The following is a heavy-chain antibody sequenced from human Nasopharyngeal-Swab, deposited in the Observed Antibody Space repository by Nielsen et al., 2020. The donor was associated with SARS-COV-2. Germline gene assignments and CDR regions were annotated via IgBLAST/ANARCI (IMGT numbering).Heavy chain of an antibody. Sequence: GESLKISCAASEFTFSAYWMSWVRQAPGTGLEWVATIAKDGTEKHYVDSVKGRFTISRDNAQNSLFLHMDSLRAEDTAVYYGAGGGDQYDYVEASYRSLLYHWGQGTLVTVSS. CDR1: EFTFSAYW. V-gene: IGHV3-7*03. CDR3: AGGGDQYDYVEASYRSLLYH. D-gene: IGHD3-16*02. CDR2: IAKDGTEK. J-gene: IGHJ4*02.